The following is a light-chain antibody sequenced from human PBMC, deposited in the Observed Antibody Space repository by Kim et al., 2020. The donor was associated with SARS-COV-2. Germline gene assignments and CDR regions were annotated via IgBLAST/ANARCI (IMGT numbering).Light chain of an antibody. V-gene: IGKV1-27*01. CDR2: AAS. J-gene: IGKJ2*01. CDR3: QQYDSAPYT. CDR1: QGISKY. Sequence: SESVGDRVTITCRANQGISKYLAWYQQKPGKVPKFLIYAASTLQSGVPSRFGGSGSGTDFTLTNSGLQSEDVATYYWQQYDSAPYTFGQGTKLEI.